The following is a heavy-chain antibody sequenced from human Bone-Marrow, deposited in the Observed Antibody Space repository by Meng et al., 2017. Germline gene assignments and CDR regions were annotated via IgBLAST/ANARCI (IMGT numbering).Heavy chain of an antibody. D-gene: IGHD3-22*01. J-gene: IGHJ4*02. CDR3: ARGDYSSSPSF. CDR2: TYYRSKWYT. Sequence: VHPPQSGPGLVKPSHTLSLTCAISGDSVSSNSAAWHWIRQSPSRGLEWLGRTYYRSKWYTDYAVSVKSRITINPDTSKNQFSLQLNSVTPEDTAVYYCARGDYSSSPSFWGQGTLVTVSS. V-gene: IGHV6-1*01. CDR1: GDSVSSNSAA.